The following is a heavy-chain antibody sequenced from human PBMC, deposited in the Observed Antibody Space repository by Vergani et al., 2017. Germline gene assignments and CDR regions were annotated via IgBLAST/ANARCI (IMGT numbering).Heavy chain of an antibody. CDR2: ISAYSGET. J-gene: IGHJ6*02. D-gene: IGHD3-3*01. V-gene: IGHV1-18*01. CDR3: SRGGFYTSRNDFKFYGLGV. Sequence: QAQLVQSGAEVKKPGASVRVSCKASRYPFSRYGISWVRQAPGQGLEWMGWISAYSGETRYARRLQGRVTMTTEASTNTAYMSLRSLRSDDTAIYYCSRGGFYTSRNDFKFYGLGVWGQGTTVTVTS. CDR1: RYPFSRYG.